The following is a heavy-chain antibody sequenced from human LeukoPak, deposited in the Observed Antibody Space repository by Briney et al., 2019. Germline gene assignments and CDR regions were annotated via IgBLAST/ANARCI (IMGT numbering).Heavy chain of an antibody. CDR1: GGSISSGGYY. D-gene: IGHD6-25*01. CDR2: IYYSGST. J-gene: IGHJ4*02. Sequence: SETLSLTCTVSGGSISSGGYYWSWIRQHPGKGLEWIGYIYYSGSTYYNPSLKSRATISVDTSKNQFSLKLSSVTAADTAVYYCARKVRAAGAFDYWGQGTLVTVSS. CDR3: ARKVRAAGAFDY. V-gene: IGHV4-31*03.